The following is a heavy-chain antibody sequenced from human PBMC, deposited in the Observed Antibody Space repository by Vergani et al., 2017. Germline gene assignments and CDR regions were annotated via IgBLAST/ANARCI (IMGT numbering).Heavy chain of an antibody. CDR2: ISWNSGNM. D-gene: IGHD6-6*01. V-gene: IGHV3-9*01. CDR1: GFTLDDFA. CDR3: AKDMTSTLSASSGLNY. Sequence: EVQLVESGGGLVQPGRSLRLSCVASGFTLDDFAMHWVRQAPGKGLEWVAGISWNSGNMADADSVKGRFTISSDNAKNSLYLQMNSLRPEDRALYYCAKDMTSTLSASSGLNYWGQGTLVIVSS. J-gene: IGHJ4*02.